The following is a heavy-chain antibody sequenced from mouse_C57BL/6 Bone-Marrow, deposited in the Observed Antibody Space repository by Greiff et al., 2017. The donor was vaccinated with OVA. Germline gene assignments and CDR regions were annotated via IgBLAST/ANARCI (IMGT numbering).Heavy chain of an antibody. V-gene: IGHV1-63*01. CDR1: GYTFTNYW. J-gene: IGHJ2*01. D-gene: IGHD2-5*01. CDR2: IYPGGGYT. Sequence: LEESGAELVRPGTSVKMSCKASGYTFTNYWIGWAKQRPGHGLEWIGDIYPGGGYTNYNEKFKGKATLTADKSSSTAYMQFSSLTSEDSAIYYCARSYSNYFDYWGQGTTLTVSS. CDR3: ARSYSNYFDY.